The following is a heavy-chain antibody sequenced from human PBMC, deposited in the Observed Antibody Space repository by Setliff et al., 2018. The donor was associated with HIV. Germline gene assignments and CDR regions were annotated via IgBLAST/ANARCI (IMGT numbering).Heavy chain of an antibody. J-gene: IGHJ6*03. CDR1: GGSISSSSCY. CDR3: ARHNTGYSYGYDYYYYYMDV. V-gene: IGHV4-39*01. Sequence: PSETLSLTCTVSGGSISSSSCYWGWIRQPPGKGLEWIGSIYYSGGTYYNPSLKSRVTISVDTSKNQFSLKLSSVTAADMAVYYCARHNTGYSYGYDYYYYYMDVWGKGTTGTV. CDR2: IYYSGGT. D-gene: IGHD5-18*01.